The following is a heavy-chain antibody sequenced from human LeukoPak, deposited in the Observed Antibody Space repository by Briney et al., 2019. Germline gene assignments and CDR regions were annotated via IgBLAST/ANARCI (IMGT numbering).Heavy chain of an antibody. J-gene: IGHJ4*02. CDR1: GYSISSGYY. CDR2: LHHSGKT. D-gene: IGHD2-15*01. Sequence: PSETLSLTCTVSGYSISSGYYCVWIRQAPGKGLEWIGSLHHSGKTYYNPSLKSRVTISLDTPEIQFSLKLTSMTAADTAVYYCARGRLDGSYYFDYWGQGTLVAVSS. V-gene: IGHV4-38-2*02. CDR3: ARGRLDGSYYFDY.